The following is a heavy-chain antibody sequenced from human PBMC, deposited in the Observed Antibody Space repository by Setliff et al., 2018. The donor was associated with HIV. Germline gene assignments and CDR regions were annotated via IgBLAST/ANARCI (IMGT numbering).Heavy chain of an antibody. D-gene: IGHD3-10*01. CDR2: IYHSGST. CDR3: ARYLAWGFGDFWFDP. CDR1: GYPISSGYY. J-gene: IGHJ5*02. Sequence: SETLSLTCDVSGYPISSGYYWGWIRQPPGKGLEWIGSIYHSGSTYYNPSIKSRVTISVDTSKNQLSHKLSSVTAADPAVYYCARYLAWGFGDFWFDPWGQGTLVTVSS. V-gene: IGHV4-38-2*01.